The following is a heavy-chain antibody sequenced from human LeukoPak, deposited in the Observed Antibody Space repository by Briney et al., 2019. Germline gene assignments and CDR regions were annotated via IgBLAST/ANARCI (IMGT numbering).Heavy chain of an antibody. V-gene: IGHV3-21*01. CDR3: AKNGGPHGMDV. CDR1: GFTFSDYS. J-gene: IGHJ6*02. Sequence: GGSLRLSCAASGFTFSDYSMNWVRQAPGKGLEWVSSIGSSSTYIYYADSVKGRFTISRDNAKNSLHLQMNSLRVGDAAVYYCAKNGGPHGMDVWGQGTTVTVSS. D-gene: IGHD3-16*01. CDR2: IGSSSTYI.